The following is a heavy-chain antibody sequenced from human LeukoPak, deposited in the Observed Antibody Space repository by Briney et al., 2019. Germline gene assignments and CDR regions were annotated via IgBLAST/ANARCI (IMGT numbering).Heavy chain of an antibody. CDR2: IRYDGSNT. Sequence: GGSLRLSYAASGFIFSGYGIHWVRQAPGKGLEWVAFIRYDGSNTYYADSVKGRFTISKDNSKNTLYLQMNSLRGEDTAVYYCAKGLYGSGPGGIDYWGQGALVTVS. D-gene: IGHD3-10*01. CDR1: GFIFSGYG. V-gene: IGHV3-30*02. CDR3: AKGLYGSGPGGIDY. J-gene: IGHJ4*02.